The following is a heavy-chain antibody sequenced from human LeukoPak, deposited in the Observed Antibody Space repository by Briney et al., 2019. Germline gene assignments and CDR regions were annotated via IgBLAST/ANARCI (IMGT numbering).Heavy chain of an antibody. CDR3: ARGHCSGGSCPRFGFDP. CDR1: GYTFTSYG. Sequence: ASVKVSCEASGYTFTSYGISWVRQAPGQGLEWMGWISAYNGNTNYAQKLQGRVTMTTDISTSTAYMELRSLRSDDTAVYYCARGHCSGGSCPRFGFDPWGQGTLVTVSS. J-gene: IGHJ5*02. CDR2: ISAYNGNT. V-gene: IGHV1-18*01. D-gene: IGHD2-15*01.